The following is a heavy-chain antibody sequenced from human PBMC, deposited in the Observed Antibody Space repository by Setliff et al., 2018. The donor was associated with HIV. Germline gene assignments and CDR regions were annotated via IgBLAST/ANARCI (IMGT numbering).Heavy chain of an antibody. CDR1: GYIFTDYY. V-gene: IGHV1-2*02. CDR2: INPNSGGT. Sequence: ASVKVSCKASGYIFTDYYIHWVRQAPAQGLEWMGWINPNSGGTNYAQKFQDRVTMTRDTSISTVYMELSNLRSDDTAVYYCARAQSNSAFFANDYWGQGTLVTVSS. D-gene: IGHD2-8*01. CDR3: ARAQSNSAFFANDY. J-gene: IGHJ4*02.